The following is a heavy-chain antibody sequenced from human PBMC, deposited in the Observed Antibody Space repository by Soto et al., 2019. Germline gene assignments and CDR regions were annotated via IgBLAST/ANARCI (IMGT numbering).Heavy chain of an antibody. Sequence: SVKVSCKASGGTFSSYAISWVRQAPGQGLEWMGGIIPIFGTANYAQKFQGRVTITADESTSTAYMELSSLRSEDTAVYYCAQGCSSNSCYGGDSYYYYGMDVWGQGTTVTVSS. V-gene: IGHV1-69*13. D-gene: IGHD2-2*01. CDR1: GGTFSSYA. CDR3: AQGCSSNSCYGGDSYYYYGMDV. CDR2: IIPIFGTA. J-gene: IGHJ6*02.